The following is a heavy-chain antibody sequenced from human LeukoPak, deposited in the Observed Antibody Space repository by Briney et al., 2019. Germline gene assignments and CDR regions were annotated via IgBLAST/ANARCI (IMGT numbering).Heavy chain of an antibody. CDR2: ISYDGSNK. CDR3: AREGNSGSYPDDY. D-gene: IGHD1-26*01. V-gene: IGHV3-30-3*01. CDR1: GFTFSSYA. Sequence: GGSLRLSCAASGFTFSSYAMHWVRQAPGKGLEWVAVISYDGSNKYYADSVKGRFTISRDNSKNTLYLQMNSLRAEDTAVYYCAREGNSGSYPDDYWGQGTLVTASS. J-gene: IGHJ4*02.